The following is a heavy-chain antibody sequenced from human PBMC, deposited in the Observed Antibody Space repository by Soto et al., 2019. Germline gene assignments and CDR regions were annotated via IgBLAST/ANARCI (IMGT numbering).Heavy chain of an antibody. D-gene: IGHD5-18*01. CDR2: ISAYNGNT. J-gene: IGHJ6*02. CDR1: GYTFTSYG. V-gene: IGHV1-18*01. CDR3: ARAKYSPPYDYYHGMDV. Sequence: QVQLVQSGAEVKKPGASVKVSCKASGYTFTSYGISWVRQAPGQGLEWMGWISAYNGNTNYAQKLQGRVTMTTDTSTSTADTALMTLRPADTAVYYCARAKYSPPYDYYHGMDVWCQGTGVTASS.